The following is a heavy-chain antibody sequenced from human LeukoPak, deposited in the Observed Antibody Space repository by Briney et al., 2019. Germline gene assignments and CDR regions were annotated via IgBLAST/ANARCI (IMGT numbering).Heavy chain of an antibody. D-gene: IGHD3-16*02. Sequence: PSETLSLTCTVSGVSISSYYWSWIRQPPGKGLEWIGYIYYSGSTKYNPSLKSRVTISVDTSKNQFSLKLSSVTAADTAVYYCAREADYVWGSYRSINFDYWGQGTLVTVSS. V-gene: IGHV4-59*01. CDR1: GVSISSYY. J-gene: IGHJ4*02. CDR2: IYYSGST. CDR3: AREADYVWGSYRSINFDY.